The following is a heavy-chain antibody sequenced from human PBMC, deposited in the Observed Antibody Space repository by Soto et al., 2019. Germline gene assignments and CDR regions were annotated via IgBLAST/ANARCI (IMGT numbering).Heavy chain of an antibody. CDR2: IYHGGTT. D-gene: IGHD6-19*01. CDR3: ARDHVMVVAGSTLDH. CDR1: GYSISSGSY. J-gene: IGHJ4*01. V-gene: IGHV4-38-2*02. Sequence: PSETLSLTCTVSGYSISSGSYWGWIRQPPGKGPEWIASIYHGGTTFYNPSLKSRITISVDTSHNQFSLNLRSVPAADTAVYYCARDHVMVVAGSTLDHWGHGTLVTVSS.